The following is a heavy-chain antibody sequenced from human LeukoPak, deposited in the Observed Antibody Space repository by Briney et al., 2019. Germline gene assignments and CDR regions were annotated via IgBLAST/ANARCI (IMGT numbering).Heavy chain of an antibody. CDR2: INPYSGDT. D-gene: IGHD6-13*01. J-gene: IGHJ4*02. CDR3: ARGPLFWYNNSWYFDC. V-gene: IGHV1-2*02. Sequence: GASVKVSCKASGYTFTGYYMHWVRQAPGQGLDWMGWINPYSGDTNYAQKFQRRVTMTRDTSISTAYMELSSLRSDDTAVYYCARGPLFWYNNSWYFDCWGQGTPVTVSS. CDR1: GYTFTGYY.